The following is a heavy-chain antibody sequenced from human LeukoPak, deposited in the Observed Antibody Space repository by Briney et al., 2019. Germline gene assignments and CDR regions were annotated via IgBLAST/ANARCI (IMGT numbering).Heavy chain of an antibody. J-gene: IGHJ4*02. CDR1: GGSISSHD. CDR2: IYYSGST. V-gene: IGHV4-59*11. Sequence: PSETLSLTGTVSGGSISSHDWSWIRQPPGKGLEWIGYIYYSGSTNYNPSLKSRVTISVDTSKNQFSLKLSSVTAADTAVYYCARGYSYYFESWGQGTLVTVSS. D-gene: IGHD5-18*01. CDR3: ARGYSYYFES.